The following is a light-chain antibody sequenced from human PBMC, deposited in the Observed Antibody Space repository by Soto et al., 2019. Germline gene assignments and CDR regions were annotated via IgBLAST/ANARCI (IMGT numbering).Light chain of an antibody. CDR3: QQRGT. V-gene: IGKV3-11*01. Sequence: VLTQNQATLSVSPGERATLSCRASQSVNKHLAWYQHRPGQAPRLLIYDTSYRAAGIPARFSGSGSGTDFTLTISSLEPEDLAVYYCQQRGTFGPGTKVDIK. J-gene: IGKJ3*01. CDR1: QSVNKH. CDR2: DTS.